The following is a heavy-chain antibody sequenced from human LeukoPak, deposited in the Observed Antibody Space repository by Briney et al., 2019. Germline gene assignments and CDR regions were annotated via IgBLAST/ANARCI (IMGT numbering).Heavy chain of an antibody. CDR3: TRAPHPRCSSSGCYLDY. Sequence: GGSLRLSCSTSGFTFGDYAMSWVRQAPGKGLEWVGFIQAKAYGGATKYAASVNGRFSISRDDSQSISNLQMNDLKTEDTAVYYCTRAPHPRCSSSGCYLDYWGQGTLVTVSS. CDR1: GFTFGDYA. V-gene: IGHV3-49*04. D-gene: IGHD2-2*01. J-gene: IGHJ4*02. CDR2: IQAKAYGGAT.